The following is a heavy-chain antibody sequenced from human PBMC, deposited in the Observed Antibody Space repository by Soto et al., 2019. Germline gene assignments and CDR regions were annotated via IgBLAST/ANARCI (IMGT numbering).Heavy chain of an antibody. J-gene: IGHJ3*02. D-gene: IGHD6-6*01. CDR2: IIPIFGTA. V-gene: IGHV1-69*01. CDR3: ARDDGSSTSPASDAFDI. CDR1: GGTFSSYA. Sequence: QVQLVQSGAEVQKPGSSVKVSCKASGGTFSSYAISWVRQAPGQGLEWMGGIIPIFGTANYAQKFQGRVTITADESTSTAYMELSSLRSEDTAVYYCARDDGSSTSPASDAFDIWGQGTMVTVSS.